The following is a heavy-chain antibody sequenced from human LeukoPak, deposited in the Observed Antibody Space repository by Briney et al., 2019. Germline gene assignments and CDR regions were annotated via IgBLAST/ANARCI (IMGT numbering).Heavy chain of an antibody. Sequence: GGSLRLSCAASGFTVSSNYMSWVRQAPGKGLEWVSYISSSGSTIYYADSVKGRFTISRDNAKNSLYLQMNSLRAEDTAVYYCARAPRGVRYYYGMDVWGKGTTVTVSS. V-gene: IGHV3-11*04. CDR3: ARAPRGVRYYYGMDV. J-gene: IGHJ6*04. CDR2: ISSSGSTI. D-gene: IGHD3-10*01. CDR1: GFTVSSNY.